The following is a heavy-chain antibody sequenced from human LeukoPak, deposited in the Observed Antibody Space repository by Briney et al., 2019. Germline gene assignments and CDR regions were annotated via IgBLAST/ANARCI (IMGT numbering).Heavy chain of an antibody. Sequence: SETLSLTCTVSGYSISSGYYWGWIRQPPGKGLEWIGSIYHSGSTYYNPSLKSRVTISVDTSKNQFSLKLSSVTAADTAVYYCARSIAAAGNDAFDIWGQGTMVTVSS. CDR1: GYSISSGYY. J-gene: IGHJ3*02. D-gene: IGHD6-13*01. V-gene: IGHV4-38-2*02. CDR2: IYHSGST. CDR3: ARSIAAAGNDAFDI.